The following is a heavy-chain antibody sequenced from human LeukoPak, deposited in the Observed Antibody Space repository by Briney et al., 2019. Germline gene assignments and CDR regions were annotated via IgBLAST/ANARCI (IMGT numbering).Heavy chain of an antibody. CDR3: ARDRVRGNSNPFFDY. CDR2: IYYSGST. V-gene: IGHV4-61*01. J-gene: IGHJ4*02. D-gene: IGHD4-11*01. Sequence: SETLSLTCTVSGGSVSSGTYYWSWIRQPPGKGLEWIGYIYYSGSTNYNPSLKSRVTISVDTSKNQFSLKLSSVTAADTAVYYCARDRVRGNSNPFFDYWGQGTLVTVSS. CDR1: GGSVSSGTYY.